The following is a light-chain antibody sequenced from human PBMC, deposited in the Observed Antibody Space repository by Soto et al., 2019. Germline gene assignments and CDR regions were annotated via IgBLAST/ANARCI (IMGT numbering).Light chain of an antibody. CDR3: ISYIPSTTTHWV. Sequence: QSALTQPASLSGSPGQSITISCTGTGRDLGDYYYVSWYQQRPGKAPRLLIYEVTNRPSGISDRFSGSKSGSTASLTISGLQAEDEADYYCISYIPSTTTHWVFGGGTKLTVL. CDR1: GRDLGDYYY. CDR2: EVT. J-gene: IGLJ3*02. V-gene: IGLV2-14*01.